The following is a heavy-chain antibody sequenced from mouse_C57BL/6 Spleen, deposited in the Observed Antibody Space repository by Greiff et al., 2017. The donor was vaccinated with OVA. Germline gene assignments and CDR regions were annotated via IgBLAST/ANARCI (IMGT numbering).Heavy chain of an antibody. V-gene: IGHV1-22*01. Sequence: EVQLVESGPELVKPGASVKMSCKASGYTFTDYNMHWVKQSHGKSLEWIGYINPNNGGTSYNQKFKGKATLTVNKSSSTAYMELRSLTSEDSAVYYCAREGYDGYFDVWGTGTTVTVSS. CDR1: GYTFTDYN. CDR3: AREGYDGYFDV. CDR2: INPNNGGT. J-gene: IGHJ1*03. D-gene: IGHD2-2*01.